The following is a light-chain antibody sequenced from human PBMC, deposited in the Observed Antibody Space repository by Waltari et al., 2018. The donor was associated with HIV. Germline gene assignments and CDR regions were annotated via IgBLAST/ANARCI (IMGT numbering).Light chain of an antibody. CDR1: QSVSSF. V-gene: IGKV3-11*01. J-gene: IGKJ1*01. Sequence: LVLTQSPATLSLSPGARATLSCRASQSVSSFLAWYQQKPGEDPRHLIYDAANRATGIPARFSGSGSGTDITRTISSLEPEDFAVYYCQQRSNWPPWTFGQGTKVEIK. CDR3: QQRSNWPPWT. CDR2: DAA.